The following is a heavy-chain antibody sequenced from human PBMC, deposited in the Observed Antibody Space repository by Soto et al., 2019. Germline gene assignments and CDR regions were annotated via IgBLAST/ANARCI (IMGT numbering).Heavy chain of an antibody. Sequence: SVKVCCKASGGTFTTFGFNWVRQAPGQGLEWMGGIIPFFGTAKYSQKFEDRITVTADESTSTVYMDLTSLTSEDTAIYYCARSAPLDAGDKYYYEFWGPGALVTVSS. J-gene: IGHJ4*02. D-gene: IGHD3-22*01. V-gene: IGHV1-69*13. CDR3: ARSAPLDAGDKYYYEF. CDR2: IIPFFGTA. CDR1: GGTFTTFG.